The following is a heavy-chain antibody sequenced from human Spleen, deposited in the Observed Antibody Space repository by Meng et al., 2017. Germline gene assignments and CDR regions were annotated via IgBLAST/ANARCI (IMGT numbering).Heavy chain of an antibody. CDR1: GGSFSGYY. CDR2: INHSGST. V-gene: IGHV4-34*01. CDR3: ARGLAAGMNY. Sequence: QQWGAGLLKPSETLALTCAVYGGSFSGYYWSWIRQPPGKGLEWIGEINHSGSTNYNPSLKSRVTISVDTSKNQFSLKLSSVTAADTAVYYCARGLAAGMNYWGQGTLVTVSS. D-gene: IGHD6-13*01. J-gene: IGHJ4*02.